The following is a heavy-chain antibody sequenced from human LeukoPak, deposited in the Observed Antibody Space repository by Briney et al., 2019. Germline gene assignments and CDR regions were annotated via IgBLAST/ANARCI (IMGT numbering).Heavy chain of an antibody. D-gene: IGHD3-22*01. CDR3: ARAGEEYYYDSSGSFDY. Sequence: SETLSLTCAVYGGSFSGYYCSWIRQPPGRGLEWIGEINHSGSTNYNPSLKSRVTISVDTSENQFSLKLSSVTAADTAVYYCARAGEEYYYDSSGSFDYWGQGTLVTVSS. CDR1: GGSFSGYY. CDR2: INHSGST. J-gene: IGHJ4*02. V-gene: IGHV4-34*01.